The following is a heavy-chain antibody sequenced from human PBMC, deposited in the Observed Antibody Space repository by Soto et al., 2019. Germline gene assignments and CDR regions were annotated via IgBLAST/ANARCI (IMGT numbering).Heavy chain of an antibody. CDR1: GGSFSGYY. CDR3: ARARRGIIAAAGTSIDY. V-gene: IGHV4-34*01. J-gene: IGHJ4*02. D-gene: IGHD6-13*01. CDR2: INHSGST. Sequence: QVQLQQWGAGLLKPSETLSLTCAVYGGSFSGYYWGWIRQPPGKGLEWIGEINHSGSTNYNPSLKSRVTISVDTSKNQFSLKLSSVTAADTAVYYCARARRGIIAAAGTSIDYWGQGTLVTVSS.